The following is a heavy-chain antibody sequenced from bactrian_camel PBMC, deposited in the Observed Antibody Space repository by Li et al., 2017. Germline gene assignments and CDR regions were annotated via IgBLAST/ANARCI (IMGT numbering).Heavy chain of an antibody. J-gene: IGHJ4*01. CDR1: GLTRWRPC. CDR2: VDSTGTA. Sequence: ESGGGTVQAGGSLRLSCAAIGLTRWRPCMAWFRQPPGKERELVATVDSTGTASVADSVKGRFTISTDNAKNMLYLQMNSLKTEDTAVYHCSPWGGMYAACSGSNYWTQGTQVTVS. CDR3: SPWGGMYAACSGSNY. V-gene: IGHV3S55*01. D-gene: IGHD3*01.